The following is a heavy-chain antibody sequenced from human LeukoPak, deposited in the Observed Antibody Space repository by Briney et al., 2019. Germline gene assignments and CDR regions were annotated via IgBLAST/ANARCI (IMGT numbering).Heavy chain of an antibody. J-gene: IGHJ4*02. CDR2: INPSGGST. Sequence: GASVTVPCKASGYTFTSYYVHWVRQAPGQGLEWMGKINPSGGSTSYAQKFQGRVNMTRDTSASTVYMELSSLRSEDTAVYYCARARSSWRFDYWGQGTLVTVSS. CDR1: GYTFTSYY. V-gene: IGHV1-46*01. D-gene: IGHD6-13*01. CDR3: ARARSSWRFDY.